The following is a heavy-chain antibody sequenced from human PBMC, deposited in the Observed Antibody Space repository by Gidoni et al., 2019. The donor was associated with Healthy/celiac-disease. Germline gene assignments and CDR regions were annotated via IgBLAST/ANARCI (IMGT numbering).Heavy chain of an antibody. Sequence: QVQLQESGPGLVKPSETLSLTCTVSGGSVSSGSYYWSWIRQPPGKGLEWIGYIYYSGSTNYNPSLKSRVTISVDTSKNHFSLKLSSVTAADTAVYYCARTTYYYDSSGYSSEDIDYWGQGTLVTVSS. D-gene: IGHD3-22*01. CDR2: IYYSGST. CDR1: GGSVSSGSYY. CDR3: ARTTYYYDSSGYSSEDIDY. V-gene: IGHV4-61*01. J-gene: IGHJ4*02.